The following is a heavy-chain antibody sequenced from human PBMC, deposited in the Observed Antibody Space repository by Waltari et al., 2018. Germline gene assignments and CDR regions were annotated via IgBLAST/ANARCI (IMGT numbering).Heavy chain of an antibody. V-gene: IGHV1-2*06. CDR2: INHNSGDT. CDR3: ARESAFSTSWYPGFDP. D-gene: IGHD2-2*01. CDR1: GYSLTSYY. Sequence: QVELVQSGAEVRKPGASVKVSCKASGYSLTSYYMHWVRQAPGLGLDGMGRINHNSGDTNAAPKFPCRVTLTRDTSVNTAFLELRSLTSDDTAVYFCARESAFSTSWYPGFDPWGQGTLVTVAS. J-gene: IGHJ5*02.